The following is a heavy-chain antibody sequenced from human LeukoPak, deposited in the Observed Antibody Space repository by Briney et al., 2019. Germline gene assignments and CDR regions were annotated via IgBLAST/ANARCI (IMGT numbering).Heavy chain of an antibody. D-gene: IGHD3-9*01. CDR3: ARELTFDY. Sequence: XXXTXAVSGGSXTSSSYYWVWIRQPPGKGLEWIVSIFHSGSTYYNASLKSRFTISVNTSRNQFSLKLSSVTAADTAVYYCARELTFDYGGQGTLVTVSS. V-gene: IGHV4-39*07. CDR1: GGSXTSSSYY. CDR2: IFHSGST. J-gene: IGHJ4*02.